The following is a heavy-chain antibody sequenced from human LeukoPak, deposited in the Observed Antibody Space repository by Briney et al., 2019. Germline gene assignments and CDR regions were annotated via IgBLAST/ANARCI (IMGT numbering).Heavy chain of an antibody. CDR1: GYTFTAYY. CDR2: INPNSGGT. J-gene: IGHJ4*02. V-gene: IGHV1-2*02. Sequence: ASVKVSCKASGYTFTAYYMHWVRQAPGQGLGWMGWINPNSGGTNYAQKFQGRVTMTRDTSISTAYMELSRLRSDDTAVYYCARDLVGMPGGDFDYWGQGTLVTVSS. D-gene: IGHD2-2*01. CDR3: ARDLVGMPGGDFDY.